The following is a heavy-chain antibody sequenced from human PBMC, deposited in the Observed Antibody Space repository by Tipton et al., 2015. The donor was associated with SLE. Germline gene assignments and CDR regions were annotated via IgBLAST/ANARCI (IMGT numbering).Heavy chain of an antibody. CDR1: GGSISSYY. V-gene: IGHV4-59*01. CDR2: IYYSGST. D-gene: IGHD4-23*01. Sequence: TLSLTCTVSGGSISSYYWSWIRQPPGKGLEWIGYIYYSGSTNYNPSLKSRVTISVDTSKKQFSLRLSSVTAADTAVYYCARDRNSGDWYFDLWGRGTLVTVSS. CDR3: ARDRNSGDWYFDL. J-gene: IGHJ2*01.